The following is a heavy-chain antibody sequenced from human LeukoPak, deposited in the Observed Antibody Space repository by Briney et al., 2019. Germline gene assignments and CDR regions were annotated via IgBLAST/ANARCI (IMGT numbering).Heavy chain of an antibody. J-gene: IGHJ6*02. V-gene: IGHV3-21*01. D-gene: IGHD6-13*01. Sequence: PGGSLRLSCAASGFTFSSYSMNWVRQAPGKGLEWVSSISSSSSYIYYADSVKGRFTISRDNAKNSLYLQMNSLRVEDTAVYYCARVLEHTGYSIELAGNYYYGMDVWGQGTTVTVSS. CDR1: GFTFSSYS. CDR2: ISSSSSYI. CDR3: ARVLEHTGYSIELAGNYYYGMDV.